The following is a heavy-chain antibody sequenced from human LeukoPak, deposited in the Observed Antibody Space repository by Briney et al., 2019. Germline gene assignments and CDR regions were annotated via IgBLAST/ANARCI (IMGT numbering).Heavy chain of an antibody. Sequence: GGSLRLSCAASGFTFSSYAMSWVRQAPGKGLEWVSAISSSGGSTYYADSVKGRFTISRDNSKNTLYLQMNSLRAEDTAVYYCAKCQYPSYYMDVWGKGTTVTVSS. D-gene: IGHD4-11*01. CDR1: GFTFSSYA. V-gene: IGHV3-23*01. CDR3: AKCQYPSYYMDV. CDR2: ISSSGGST. J-gene: IGHJ6*03.